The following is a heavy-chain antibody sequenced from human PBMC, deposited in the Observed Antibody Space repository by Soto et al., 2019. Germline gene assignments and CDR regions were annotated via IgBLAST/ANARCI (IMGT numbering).Heavy chain of an antibody. CDR2: ISGSGGGT. J-gene: IGHJ4*02. Sequence: SGGSLRLSCAASGFTFSSYAMSWVRQAPGKGLEWVSSISGSGGGTYYADSVKGRFTFSRDNSKNTLYLQMNSLRAEDTAVYYCAKDASSGWYEYFDYWGQGTLVTVSS. D-gene: IGHD6-19*01. V-gene: IGHV3-23*01. CDR1: GFTFSSYA. CDR3: AKDASSGWYEYFDY.